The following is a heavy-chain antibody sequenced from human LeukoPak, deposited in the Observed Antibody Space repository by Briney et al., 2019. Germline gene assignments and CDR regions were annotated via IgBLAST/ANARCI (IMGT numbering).Heavy chain of an antibody. Sequence: GGSLRLSCAASGFTFSSYGMHWVRQAPGKGLEWVAVISYDGSNKYYADSVKGRFTISRDNSKNTLYLQMNSLRAEDTAVYYCARDSESSSWYFDYWGQGTLVTVSS. V-gene: IGHV3-30*03. D-gene: IGHD6-13*01. CDR3: ARDSESSSWYFDY. CDR1: GFTFSSYG. J-gene: IGHJ4*02. CDR2: ISYDGSNK.